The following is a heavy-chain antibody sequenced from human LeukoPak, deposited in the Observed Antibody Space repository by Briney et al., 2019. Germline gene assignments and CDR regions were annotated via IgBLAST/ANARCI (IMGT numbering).Heavy chain of an antibody. D-gene: IGHD3-22*01. CDR1: GFTFNYSW. Sequence: GGSLRLSCAASGFTFNYSWMSWVRQAPGKGLEWVANIKQRGSEKSYVDSVKGRFTISRDNAKNTLSLQMNSLRAEDTGVYYCARAPSEIGGYYPEYFRHWGQGTLVTVSS. CDR3: ARAPSEIGGYYPEYFRH. CDR2: IKQRGSEK. V-gene: IGHV3-7*01. J-gene: IGHJ1*01.